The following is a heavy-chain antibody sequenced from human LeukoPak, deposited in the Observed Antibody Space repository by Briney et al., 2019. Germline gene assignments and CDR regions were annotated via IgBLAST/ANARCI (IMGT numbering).Heavy chain of an antibody. D-gene: IGHD3-10*01. CDR2: IYTSGST. J-gene: IGHJ3*02. CDR1: GGPISSYY. V-gene: IGHV4-4*09. CDR3: SRHLVADDAFDI. Sequence: SETLSLTCTVAGGPISSYYWSWIRQPPGKGLEWIGYIYTSGSTNYNPSLKSRVTISVDTSKNQFSLKLSSVTAADTAVYYCSRHLVADDAFDIWGQGTMATVSS.